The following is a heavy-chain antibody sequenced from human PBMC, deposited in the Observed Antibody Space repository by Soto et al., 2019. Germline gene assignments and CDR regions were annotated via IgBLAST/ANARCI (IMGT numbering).Heavy chain of an antibody. J-gene: IGHJ4*02. CDR2: INAGNGNT. CDR3: ARDLTMEGHFDY. D-gene: IGHD3-3*01. Sequence: GASVKVSCKASGYTFTSYAMHWVRQAPGQRLEWMGWINAGNGNTKYSQKFQGRVTITRDTSASTAYMELSSLRSDDTAVYYCARDLTMEGHFDYWGQGTLVTXSS. CDR1: GYTFTSYA. V-gene: IGHV1-3*01.